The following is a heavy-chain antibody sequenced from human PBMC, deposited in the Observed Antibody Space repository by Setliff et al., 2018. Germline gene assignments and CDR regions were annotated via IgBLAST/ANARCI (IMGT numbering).Heavy chain of an antibody. D-gene: IGHD6-13*01. Sequence: ASVKVSCKASGYTFTSYYMHWVRQAPGQGLEWMGIINPSGGSTSYAQKFQGRVTMTRDTSTSTVYMELSSLRSEDTAVYYCARDSYSSSWYGASYYFDYWGQGTLVTVSS. CDR1: GYTFTSYY. CDR3: ARDSYSSSWYGASYYFDY. J-gene: IGHJ4*02. V-gene: IGHV1-46*01. CDR2: INPSGGST.